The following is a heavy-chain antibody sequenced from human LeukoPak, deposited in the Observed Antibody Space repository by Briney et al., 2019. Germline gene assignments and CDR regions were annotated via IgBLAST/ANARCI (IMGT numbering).Heavy chain of an antibody. J-gene: IGHJ6*03. CDR3: AKRRGLEVLYYYYMDV. D-gene: IGHD1-7*01. CDR2: ISYDETNK. Sequence: GGSLRLSCAASGFTFTNYAMHWVRQAPGKGLEWVAVISYDETNKYYEDSVKGRFTISRDNSKNTLYLLMNSLRAEDTAVYYCAKRRGLEVLYYYYMDVWGKGTTVTVSS. V-gene: IGHV3-30*04. CDR1: GFTFTNYA.